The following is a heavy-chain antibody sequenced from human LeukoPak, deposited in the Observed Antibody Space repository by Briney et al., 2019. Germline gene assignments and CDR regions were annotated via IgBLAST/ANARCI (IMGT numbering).Heavy chain of an antibody. CDR3: ARSTTLNWFDP. CDR1: GDSISSSSYN. V-gene: IGHV4-39*07. D-gene: IGHD5-12*01. CDR2: IYYSGST. Sequence: SETLSLTCTVSGDSISSSSYNWGSIRQPPGKGLEWIGSIYYSGSTFYNPSLKSRVTISVDTSKNQFSLKLNSVTAADTAVYYCARSTTLNWFDPWGQGTLVTVSS. J-gene: IGHJ5*02.